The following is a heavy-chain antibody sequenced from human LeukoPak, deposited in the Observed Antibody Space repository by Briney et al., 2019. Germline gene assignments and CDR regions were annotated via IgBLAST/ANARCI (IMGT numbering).Heavy chain of an antibody. V-gene: IGHV3-13*01. D-gene: IGHD1-1*01. CDR2: IGTAGDT. CDR1: GFTFSSYD. CDR3: VRAQSTTATFDY. J-gene: IGHJ4*02. Sequence: GGSLRLSCAASGFTFSSYDMHWVRQVIGKGLEWVSGIGTAGDTYYPGSVKGRFIISRENAKNSLYLQMNSLRAGDTAVYYCVRAQSTTATFDYWGQGALVTVSS.